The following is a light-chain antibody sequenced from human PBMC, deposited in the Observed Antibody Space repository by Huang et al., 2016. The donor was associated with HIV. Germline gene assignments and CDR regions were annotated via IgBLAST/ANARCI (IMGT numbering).Light chain of an antibody. J-gene: IGKJ4*01. V-gene: IGKV3D-15*01. CDR1: QNVRRD. Sequence: EIVMTQSPATLSVSPGGRATLSCRASQNVRRDLAWYQQNPGQAPRLLIYDASTRASGIPARCSGSGSGTEFTLTISGLQSEDFAVYYCQQYDDWPPGLTFGGGTKVDI. CDR3: QQYDDWPPGLT. CDR2: DAS.